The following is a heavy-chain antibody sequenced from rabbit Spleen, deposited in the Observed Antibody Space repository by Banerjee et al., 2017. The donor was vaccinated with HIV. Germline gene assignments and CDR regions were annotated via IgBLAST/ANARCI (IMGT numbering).Heavy chain of an antibody. V-gene: IGHV1S47*01. D-gene: IGHD4-1*01. J-gene: IGHJ4*01. Sequence: QEQLVESGGGLVQPEGSLTLTFKASGFTLSSYYMNWVRQAPGKGLEWIACIVNGDGSTYYASWVNGRFTISRSTSLATVTLQVTSLTAADTATYFCAREGGIVVAGAFDLWGPGTLVTVS. CDR2: IVNGDGST. CDR1: GFTLSSYY. CDR3: AREGGIVVAGAFDL.